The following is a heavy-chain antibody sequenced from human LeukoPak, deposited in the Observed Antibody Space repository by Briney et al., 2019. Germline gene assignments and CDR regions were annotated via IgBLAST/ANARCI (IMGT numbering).Heavy chain of an antibody. Sequence: SETLSLTCAVYGGSFSGYYWSWIRQPPGKGLEWIGEVNHSGSTNYNPSLKSRVTISVDTSKNQFSLKLSSVTAADTAVYYCARGVFGYSSSWYTGFDYWGQGTLVTVSS. CDR1: GGSFSGYY. J-gene: IGHJ4*02. CDR3: ARGVFGYSSSWYTGFDY. D-gene: IGHD6-13*01. CDR2: VNHSGST. V-gene: IGHV4-34*01.